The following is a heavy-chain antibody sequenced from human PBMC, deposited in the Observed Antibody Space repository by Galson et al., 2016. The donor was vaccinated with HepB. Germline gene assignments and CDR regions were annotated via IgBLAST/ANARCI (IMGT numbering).Heavy chain of an antibody. CDR2: VSFDGSNN. D-gene: IGHD6-13*01. J-gene: IGHJ2*01. Sequence: SLRLSCAASGFNVRSYAIRWVRQAPGKGLEWVAVVSFDGSNNDDADAVKGRPTISRDNSKNTLYLQMNGLRAEDTAVYYCARGEGGYSSSWYGWYFDVWGRGTLVTVSS. CDR1: GFNVRSYA. CDR3: ARGEGGYSSSWYGWYFDV. V-gene: IGHV3-30*04.